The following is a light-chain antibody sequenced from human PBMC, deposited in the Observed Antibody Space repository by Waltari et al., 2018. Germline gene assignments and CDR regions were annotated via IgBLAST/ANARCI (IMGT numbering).Light chain of an antibody. CDR2: AAS. Sequence: DIQMTKSPSSLSASVGERVTITCRASQSISSYLNWYQQKPGKAPKLLIYAASSLQSGVPSRFSGSGSGTDFTLTISSLQPEDFATYYCQQSYSTLTWTFGQGTKEEIK. CDR3: QQSYSTLTWT. J-gene: IGKJ1*01. CDR1: QSISSY. V-gene: IGKV1-39*01.